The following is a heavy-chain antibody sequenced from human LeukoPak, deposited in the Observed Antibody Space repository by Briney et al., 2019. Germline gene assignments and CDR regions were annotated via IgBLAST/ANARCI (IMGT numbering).Heavy chain of an antibody. V-gene: IGHV3-23*01. CDR1: GFTFSSYA. D-gene: IGHD2-15*01. J-gene: IGHJ5*02. CDR3: AKTPVVAAIPGWFDP. Sequence: GGSLGLSCAASGFTFSSYAMSWVRQAPGKGLEWVSAISGSGGSTYYADSVKGRFTISRDNSKNTLYLQMNSLRAEDTAVYYCAKTPVVAAIPGWFDPWGQGTLVTVSS. CDR2: ISGSGGST.